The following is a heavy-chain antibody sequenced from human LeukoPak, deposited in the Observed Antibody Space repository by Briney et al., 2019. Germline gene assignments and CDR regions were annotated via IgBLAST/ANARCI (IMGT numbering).Heavy chain of an antibody. CDR2: IIPIFGTA. CDR1: GGTFSSYT. Sequence: ASVKVSCKASGGTFSSYTITWVRQAPGQGLEWMGGIIPIFGTANYAQKFQGRVTITADESTSTAYMELSSLRSEDTAVYYCARDGRFPPEVLPRYFDYWGQGTLVTVSS. V-gene: IGHV1-69*13. J-gene: IGHJ4*02. CDR3: ARDGRFPPEVLPRYFDY. D-gene: IGHD1-26*01.